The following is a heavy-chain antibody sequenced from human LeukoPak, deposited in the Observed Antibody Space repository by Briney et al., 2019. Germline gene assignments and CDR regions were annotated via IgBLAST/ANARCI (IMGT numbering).Heavy chain of an antibody. Sequence: SDTLSLTCAVSGYSISTNHWWGWIRQPPGKGLEWIGSIYYSKNTYYNPSLKSRVTISADTSKNQFSLTLGSVSATDTAVYYCVSPRGFSYGYFDYWGQGTLVTVSS. J-gene: IGHJ4*02. CDR2: IYYSKNT. CDR3: VSPRGFSYGYFDY. V-gene: IGHV4-28*01. D-gene: IGHD5-18*01. CDR1: GYSISTNHW.